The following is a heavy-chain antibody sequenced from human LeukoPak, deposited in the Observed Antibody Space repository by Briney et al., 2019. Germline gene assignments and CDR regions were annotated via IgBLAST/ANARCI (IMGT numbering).Heavy chain of an antibody. Sequence: GGSLRLSCAASGFTFSSYWMSWVRQAPGKGLEWVANIKQDGSEKYYVDSVKGRFTISRDNAKNSLYLQVNSLRAEDTAVYYCARFALGPIAVAPYFDYWGQGTLVTVSS. J-gene: IGHJ4*02. CDR1: GFTFSSYW. CDR3: ARFALGPIAVAPYFDY. CDR2: IKQDGSEK. D-gene: IGHD6-19*01. V-gene: IGHV3-7*01.